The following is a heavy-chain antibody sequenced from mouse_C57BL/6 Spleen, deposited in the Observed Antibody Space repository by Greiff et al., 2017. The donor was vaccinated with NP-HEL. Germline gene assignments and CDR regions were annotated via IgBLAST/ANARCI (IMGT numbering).Heavy chain of an antibody. J-gene: IGHJ3*01. CDR3: ARLQLGRAY. V-gene: IGHV5-17*01. CDR1: GFTFSDYG. Sequence: EVMLVESGGGLVKPGGSLKLSCAASGFTFSDYGMHWVRQAPEKGLEWVAYISSGSSTIYYADTVKGRFTISRDNAKNTLFLQMTSLRSEDTAMYYCARLQLGRAYWGQGTLVTVSA. D-gene: IGHD4-1*02. CDR2: ISSGSSTI.